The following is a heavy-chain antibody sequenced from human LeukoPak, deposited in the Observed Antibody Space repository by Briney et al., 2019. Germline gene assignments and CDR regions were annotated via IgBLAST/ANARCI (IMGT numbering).Heavy chain of an antibody. Sequence: SVKVSCKASGGTFSSYAISWVRQAPGQGLEWMGWISAYNGNTNYAQKFQGRVTITADKSTSTAYMELSSLRSEDTAVYYCARSTLPAAPDYWGQGTLVTVSS. J-gene: IGHJ4*02. V-gene: IGHV1-69*10. CDR1: GGTFSSYA. D-gene: IGHD2-2*01. CDR3: ARSTLPAAPDY. CDR2: ISAYNGNT.